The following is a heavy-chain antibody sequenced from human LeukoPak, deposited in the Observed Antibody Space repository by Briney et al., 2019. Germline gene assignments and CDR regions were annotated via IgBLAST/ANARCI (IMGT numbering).Heavy chain of an antibody. CDR3: ARDLDYGGNSAVPISDY. V-gene: IGHV1-2*06. Sequence: ASVKLSCKASGYTFTGYYMHWVRQAPGQGLEWMGRINPNSGGTNYAQKFQGRVTMTRDTSISTAYMERSRLRSDDTAVYYCARDLDYGGNSAVPISDYWGQGTLVTVSS. CDR2: INPNSGGT. CDR1: GYTFTGYY. J-gene: IGHJ4*02. D-gene: IGHD4-23*01.